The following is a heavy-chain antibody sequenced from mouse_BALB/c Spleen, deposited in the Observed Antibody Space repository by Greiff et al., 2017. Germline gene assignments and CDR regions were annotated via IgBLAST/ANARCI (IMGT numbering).Heavy chain of an antibody. Sequence: EVMLVESGAELVKPGASVKLSCTASGFNIKDTYMHWVKQRPEQGLEWIGRIDPANGNTKYDPKFQGKATITADTSSNTAYLQLSSLTSEDTAVYYCARDGYPRFAYWGQGTLVTVSA. J-gene: IGHJ3*01. CDR1: GFNIKDTY. CDR3: ARDGYPRFAY. CDR2: IDPANGNT. V-gene: IGHV14-3*02. D-gene: IGHD1-2*01.